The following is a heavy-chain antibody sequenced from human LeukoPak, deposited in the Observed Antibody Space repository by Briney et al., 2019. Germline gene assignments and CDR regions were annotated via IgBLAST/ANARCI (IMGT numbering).Heavy chain of an antibody. Sequence: PGGSLRLSCAASGFTFSSYWMSWVRQAPGKGLEWVANIKQDGSEKYYADSVKGRFTISRDNAKNSLYLQMNSLRAEDTAVYYCARGPYYDLWSGYSWFDPWGQGTLVTVSS. CDR1: GFTFSSYW. D-gene: IGHD3-3*01. V-gene: IGHV3-7*01. CDR3: ARGPYYDLWSGYSWFDP. J-gene: IGHJ5*02. CDR2: IKQDGSEK.